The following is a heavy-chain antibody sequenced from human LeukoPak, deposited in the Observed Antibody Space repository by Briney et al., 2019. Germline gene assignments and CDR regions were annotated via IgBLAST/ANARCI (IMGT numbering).Heavy chain of an antibody. J-gene: IGHJ6*03. CDR2: ISHSGMTI. Sequence: GGSLRLSCAASGFSFGDDFMTWIRQAPGKGLEWISFISHSGMTIYYADSVRGRFTISRDNAKNSLFLQMNNLRVEDTAVCYCARGKTGHQSYYYYYMDVWGKGTTVIVSS. CDR1: GFSFGDDF. V-gene: IGHV3-11*01. CDR3: ARGKTGHQSYYYYYMDV. D-gene: IGHD3-9*01.